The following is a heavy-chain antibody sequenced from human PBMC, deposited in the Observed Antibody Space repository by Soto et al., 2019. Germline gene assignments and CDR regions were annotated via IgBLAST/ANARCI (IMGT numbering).Heavy chain of an antibody. CDR3: ARDILTGYYKGYYYYGMDV. CDR2: IIPIFGTA. CDR1: GGTFSSYA. V-gene: IGHV1-69*01. Sequence: QVQLVQSGAEVKKPGSSVKVSCKASGGTFSSYAISWVRQAPGQGLEWMGGIIPIFGTANYAQKFQGRVTITADESTSTAYMELSSLRSEDTAVYYCARDILTGYYKGYYYYGMDVWGQGTMVTVS. J-gene: IGHJ6*02. D-gene: IGHD3-9*01.